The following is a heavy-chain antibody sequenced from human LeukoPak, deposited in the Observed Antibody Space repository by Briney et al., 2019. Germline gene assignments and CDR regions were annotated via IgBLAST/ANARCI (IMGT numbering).Heavy chain of an antibody. CDR3: ARDRIISGAYWFDS. J-gene: IGHJ5*01. CDR1: GFTFSSYG. CDR2: ISYDGSNK. Sequence: PGGSLRLSCAASGFTFSSYGMHWVRQAPGKGLEWVAVISYDGSNKYYADSVKGRFTISRDNSVNTLYLQMNSLRPEDTAIYHCARDRIISGAYWFDSWGQGTLVTVSS. D-gene: IGHD4/OR15-4a*01. V-gene: IGHV3-30*03.